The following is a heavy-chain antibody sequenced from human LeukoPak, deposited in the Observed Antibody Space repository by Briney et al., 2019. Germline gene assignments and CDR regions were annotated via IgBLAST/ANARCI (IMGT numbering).Heavy chain of an antibody. CDR2: MNPNSGNT. D-gene: IGHD3-22*01. CDR1: GYTFTSYD. V-gene: IGHV1-8*01. Sequence: GASVKVSCKASGYTFTSYDINWVRQATGQGLEWMGWMNPNSGNTGYAQKFQGRVTMTRNTSISTAYMELSSLRSEDTAVYYCARDWKGYDSSGYTRPLFDYWGQGTLVTVSS. CDR3: ARDWKGYDSSGYTRPLFDY. J-gene: IGHJ4*02.